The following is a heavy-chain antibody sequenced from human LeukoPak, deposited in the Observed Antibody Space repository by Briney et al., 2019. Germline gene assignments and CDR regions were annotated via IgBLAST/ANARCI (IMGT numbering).Heavy chain of an antibody. CDR3: TTDPPLPIAVAGNWFDP. CDR2: IKSKTDGGTT. CDR1: GFTFSNAW. Sequence: GGSLRLSCAASGFTFSNAWMSWVRQAPGKGLEWVGRIKSKTDGGTTDYAAPVKGRFTISRDDSKNTLYLQMNSLKTEDTAVYYCTTDPPLPIAVAGNWFDPWGQGTLVTVSS. J-gene: IGHJ5*02. V-gene: IGHV3-15*01. D-gene: IGHD6-19*01.